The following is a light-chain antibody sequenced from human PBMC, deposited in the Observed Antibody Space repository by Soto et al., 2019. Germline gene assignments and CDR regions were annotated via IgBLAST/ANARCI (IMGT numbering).Light chain of an antibody. CDR1: QDIGNW. CDR3: QHYNSYSEA. CDR2: KAS. Sequence: DIQVTQSPSSVSASVGDRVTITCRAAQDIGNWLSWYQHKPGKAPKLLIYKASTLKSGVPSRFSGSGSGTEFALTISSLQPDDFATYYCQHYNSYSEAFGQGTKVDIK. V-gene: IGKV1-5*03. J-gene: IGKJ1*01.